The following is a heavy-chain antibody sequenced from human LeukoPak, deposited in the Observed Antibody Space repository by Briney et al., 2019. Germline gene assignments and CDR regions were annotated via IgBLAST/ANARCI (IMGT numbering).Heavy chain of an antibody. CDR1: GFTFSSYA. D-gene: IGHD3-22*01. J-gene: IGHJ4*02. Sequence: GGSLRPSCAASGFTFSSYAMSWVRQAPGKGLEWVSAISGSGGSTYYADSVKGRFTISRDNSKNTLYLQMNSLRAEDTAVYYCAKVADYYDSSGYYYWGQGTLVTVSS. CDR3: AKVADYYDSSGYYY. CDR2: ISGSGGST. V-gene: IGHV3-23*01.